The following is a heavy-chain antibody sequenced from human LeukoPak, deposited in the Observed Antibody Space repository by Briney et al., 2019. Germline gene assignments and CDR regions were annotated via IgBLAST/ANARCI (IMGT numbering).Heavy chain of an antibody. CDR3: AKQNLAYPLSLFDY. CDR1: GFTFSSYA. D-gene: IGHD2-2*01. Sequence: PGGSLRPSCAASGFTFSSYAMSWVRQAPGKGLEWVSAISGSGGGAYYADSVKGRFTISRDNSKNTLYLQMNSLRAEDTAVYYCAKQNLAYPLSLFDYWGQGTLVTVSS. V-gene: IGHV3-23*01. CDR2: ISGSGGGA. J-gene: IGHJ4*02.